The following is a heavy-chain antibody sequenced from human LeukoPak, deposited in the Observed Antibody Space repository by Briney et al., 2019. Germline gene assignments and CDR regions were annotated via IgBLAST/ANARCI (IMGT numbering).Heavy chain of an antibody. V-gene: IGHV3-23*01. Sequence: GGSLRLSWAASGFTFSSNAMNWVSQAPGKGLEWVSGITGSGDSTYYADSVKGRFTISRDNAENSLYLQLSSLRAEDTAVYYCAREQRTFDYWGQGILVTVSS. CDR3: AREQRTFDY. CDR1: GFTFSSNA. D-gene: IGHD5-24*01. J-gene: IGHJ4*02. CDR2: ITGSGDST.